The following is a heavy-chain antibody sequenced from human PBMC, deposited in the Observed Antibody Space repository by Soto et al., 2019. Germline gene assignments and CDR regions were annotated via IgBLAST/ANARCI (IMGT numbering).Heavy chain of an antibody. Sequence: EVQLVESGGGLVKPGGSLRLSCAASGFIVTSYTVNWVRQAPGKGLEWVSSISGSSTYIYYADSVKGRFTISRDNAKNSLSLQRNSLRAEDTAVYYCARDRKIAVAGTSNYFYYGLDVWGQGTTVTVSS. D-gene: IGHD6-19*01. CDR2: ISGSSTYI. CDR1: GFIVTSYT. V-gene: IGHV3-21*01. J-gene: IGHJ6*02. CDR3: ARDRKIAVAGTSNYFYYGLDV.